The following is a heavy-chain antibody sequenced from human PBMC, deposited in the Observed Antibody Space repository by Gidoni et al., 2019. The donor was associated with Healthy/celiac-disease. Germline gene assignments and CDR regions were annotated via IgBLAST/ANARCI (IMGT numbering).Heavy chain of an antibody. CDR3: ARAAWGGYSGYDSAYFAY. CDR2: INWSGGST. D-gene: IGHD5-12*01. Sequence: EVQLVESGGGVVRPGGSLRRSCAASGFTCDEYGMSWVRQAPGKGLEWVSGINWSGGSTGYADSVQCRFTISRDNAKNSLYLQMTSLRAEDTALYYCARAAWGGYSGYDSAYFAYWGQGTLVTVSS. J-gene: IGHJ4*02. V-gene: IGHV3-20*04. CDR1: GFTCDEYG.